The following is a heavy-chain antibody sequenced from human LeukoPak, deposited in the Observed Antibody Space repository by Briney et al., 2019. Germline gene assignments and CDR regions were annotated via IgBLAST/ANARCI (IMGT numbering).Heavy chain of an antibody. V-gene: IGHV3-23*01. J-gene: IGHJ4*02. CDR3: AKGGPQFFDY. CDR2: ISGSGGST. D-gene: IGHD5-24*01. CDR1: RFTFSSSA. Sequence: GGSLRLSCAASRFTFSSSAMSWVRQAPGKGLEWVSTISGSGGSTYSTDSMKGQFTISRDNSKSTLYLQMNSLRVEDTAIYYCAKGGPQFFDYWGQGTLVTVSS.